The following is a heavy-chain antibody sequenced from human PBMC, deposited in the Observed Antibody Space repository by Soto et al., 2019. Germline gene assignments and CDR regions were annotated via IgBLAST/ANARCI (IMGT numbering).Heavy chain of an antibody. CDR1: GFTFSSYA. J-gene: IGHJ6*02. CDR2: ISGSGGST. CDR3: AKEGAYYDFWSGYYGHPTYYCMDV. Sequence: EVQLLESGGGLVQPGGSLRLSCAASGFTFSSYAMSWVRQAPGKGLEWVSAISGSGGSTYYADSVKGRFTISRDNSKNTLYLQMNSLRAEDTAVYYCAKEGAYYDFWSGYYGHPTYYCMDVWGQGTTVTVSS. D-gene: IGHD3-3*01. V-gene: IGHV3-23*01.